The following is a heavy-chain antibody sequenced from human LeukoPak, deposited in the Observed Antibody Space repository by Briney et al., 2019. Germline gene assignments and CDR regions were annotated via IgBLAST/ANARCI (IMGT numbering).Heavy chain of an antibody. D-gene: IGHD4-17*01. CDR2: ISSSSSYT. Sequence: GGSLRLSCAASGFTFSDYYMSWIRQAPGKGLEWISYISSSSSYTNYADSVKGRFTISRDNAKNSLYLQMNSLRAEDTAVYYCARVTTTVIGYWGQGTLVTVSS. CDR3: ARVTTTVIGY. CDR1: GFTFSDYY. J-gene: IGHJ4*02. V-gene: IGHV3-11*06.